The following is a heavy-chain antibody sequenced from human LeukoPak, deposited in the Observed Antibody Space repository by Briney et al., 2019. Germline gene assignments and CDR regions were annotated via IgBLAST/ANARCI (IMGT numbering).Heavy chain of an antibody. CDR3: ARGGNIYGDYYFDY. Sequence: ASVKVSCKASGYTFTGFHMHWVRQAPGQGLEWMGWIDSNSGGTSYAQTFQGRVTMTRDTSISTAYMELSEMRSDDTAVYYCARGGNIYGDYYFDYWGRGTLVTVSS. CDR2: IDSNSGGT. D-gene: IGHD4-17*01. V-gene: IGHV1-2*02. CDR1: GYTFTGFH. J-gene: IGHJ4*02.